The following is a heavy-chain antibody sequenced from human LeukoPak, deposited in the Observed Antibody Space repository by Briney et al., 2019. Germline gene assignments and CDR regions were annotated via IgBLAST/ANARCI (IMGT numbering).Heavy chain of an antibody. CDR3: ARTDSVAGHFDY. CDR2: IYTSGST. D-gene: IGHD6-19*01. V-gene: IGHV4-4*07. J-gene: IGHJ4*02. Sequence: SETLSLTCTVSGGSISSYYWSWIRQPAGKGLEWIGRIYTSGSTNYNPSLKSRVAMSVDTSKNQFSLKLSSVTAADTAVYYCARTDSVAGHFDYWGQGTLVTVSS. CDR1: GGSISSYY.